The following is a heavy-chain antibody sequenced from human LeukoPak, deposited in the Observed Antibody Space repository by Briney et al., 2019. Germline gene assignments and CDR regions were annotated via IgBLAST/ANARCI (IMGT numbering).Heavy chain of an antibody. Sequence: ASVKVSCKASGYRFTSYGISWVRQAPGQGLEWMGWISGYNGNTNCAQKLQGGVTMTTDTSTGTAYMELRSLRSDDTAVYYCARGGYSYGYMGYSDYWGQGTLVTVSS. V-gene: IGHV1-18*01. CDR3: ARGGYSYGYMGYSDY. D-gene: IGHD5-18*01. J-gene: IGHJ4*02. CDR2: ISGYNGNT. CDR1: GYRFTSYG.